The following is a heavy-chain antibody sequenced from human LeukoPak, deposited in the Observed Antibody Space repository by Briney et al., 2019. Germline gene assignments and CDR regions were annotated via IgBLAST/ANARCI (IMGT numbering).Heavy chain of an antibody. D-gene: IGHD5-12*01. Sequence: PGGSLRLSCVASGFSFSSYAMGWSRQAPGKGLEWVSGISGSGGSTYFADSVKGRFTISRDNSKNTLYLQMNSLRAEDTALYYCAKGSWIPFFDNRGQGNLVTVSS. V-gene: IGHV3-23*01. J-gene: IGHJ4*02. CDR3: AKGSWIPFFDN. CDR2: ISGSGGST. CDR1: GFSFSSYA.